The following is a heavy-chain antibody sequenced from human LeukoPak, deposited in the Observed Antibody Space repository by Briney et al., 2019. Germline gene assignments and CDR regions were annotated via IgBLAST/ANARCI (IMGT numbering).Heavy chain of an antibody. Sequence: GGSLRLSCAASGFIVNSYAMSWVRQAPGKGLAWVSLIYSDGVTQYADSVKGRFTISRDNSKNTLYLQMNSLRAEDTAVYYCAFCSMKQGYYYYYMDVWGKGTTVTVSS. CDR2: IYSDGVT. D-gene: IGHD3-10*02. J-gene: IGHJ6*03. V-gene: IGHV3-53*01. CDR1: GFIVNSYA. CDR3: AFCSMKQGYYYYYMDV.